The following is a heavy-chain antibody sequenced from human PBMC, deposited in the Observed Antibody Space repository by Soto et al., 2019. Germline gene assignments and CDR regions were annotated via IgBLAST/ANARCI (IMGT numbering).Heavy chain of an antibody. J-gene: IGHJ4*02. D-gene: IGHD1-1*01. CDR2: ISSSGGST. CDR3: AREGTPGTTDY. Sequence: GGSLRLSCAASGFTFSSYAMHWVRQAPGKGLECVSAISSSGGSTYYADSVKGRFTISRDNSKNTLYLQMGSLRAEDMAVYYCAREGTPGTTDYWGQGTLVTVSS. CDR1: GFTFSSYA. V-gene: IGHV3-64*02.